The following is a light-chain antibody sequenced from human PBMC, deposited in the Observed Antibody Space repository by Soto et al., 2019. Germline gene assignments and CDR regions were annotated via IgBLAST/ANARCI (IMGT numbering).Light chain of an antibody. J-gene: IGKJ2*01. CDR2: GAS. V-gene: IGKV3-15*01. CDR1: QSVSNN. CDR3: QQYNTWPPRYT. Sequence: EIVMTQSPDTLSVSPGERATLSCRASQSVSNNLVWYQQKPGQAPRLLIYGASTRATGVPARFSGSGSGTDFTLTISSLQSEDFAFYYCQQYNTWPPRYTFGQGTKLEI.